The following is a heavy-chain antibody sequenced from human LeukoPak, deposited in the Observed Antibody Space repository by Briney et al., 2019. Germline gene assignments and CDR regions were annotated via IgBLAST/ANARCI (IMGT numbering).Heavy chain of an antibody. Sequence: GGSLRLSCAASGFSFSTQRMHWVRQAPGKGLVWVSRINSDGSSTSYADSVKGRFTISRDNAKNTLYLQMNSLRAEDTAVYYCARPYYDMSFDIWGQGTMVTVSS. CDR3: ARPYYDMSFDI. CDR2: INSDGSST. J-gene: IGHJ3*02. V-gene: IGHV3-74*01. D-gene: IGHD3-22*01. CDR1: GFSFSTQR.